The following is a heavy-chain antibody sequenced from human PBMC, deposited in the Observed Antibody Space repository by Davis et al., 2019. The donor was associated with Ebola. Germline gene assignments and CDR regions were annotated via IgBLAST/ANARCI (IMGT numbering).Heavy chain of an antibody. Sequence: GESLKISCAASGFTFSSYGMHWVRQAPGKGLEWVANIKQDGSEKYYVDSVKGRFTISRDNAKNSLYLQMNSLRAEDTAVYYCARVVVVPAAMLGYYYYYGMDVWGKGTTVTVSS. CDR1: GFTFSSYG. CDR2: IKQDGSEK. J-gene: IGHJ6*04. V-gene: IGHV3-7*01. D-gene: IGHD2-2*01. CDR3: ARVVVVPAAMLGYYYYYGMDV.